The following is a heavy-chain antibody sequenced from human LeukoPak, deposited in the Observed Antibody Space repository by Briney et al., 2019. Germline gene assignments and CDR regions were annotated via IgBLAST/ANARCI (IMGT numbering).Heavy chain of an antibody. J-gene: IGHJ4*02. V-gene: IGHV3-48*03. CDR3: ARVGALSSSWLLY. Sequence: GGSLRLSCAASGFTFSSYEMNWVRQAPGEGLEWVSSISRSATTIYYADSEKGRFTISRDNAKNSLYLQMNSLRAEDTAVYFCARVGALSSSWLLYWGQGTLVTVSS. CDR1: GFTFSSYE. CDR2: ISRSATTI. D-gene: IGHD6-13*01.